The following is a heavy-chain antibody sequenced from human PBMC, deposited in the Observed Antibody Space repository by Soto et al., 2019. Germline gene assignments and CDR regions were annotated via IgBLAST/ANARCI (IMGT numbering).Heavy chain of an antibody. D-gene: IGHD3-9*01. V-gene: IGHV4-59*01. CDR1: GGSISSYY. J-gene: IGHJ4*02. Sequence: NPSETLSLTCTVSGGSISSYYWSWIRQPPGKGLEWIGYIYYSGSTNYNPSLKSRVTISVDTSKNQFSLKLSSVTAADTAVYYCARVGWRDYDILTGYYYFDYWGQGTLVTVSS. CDR3: ARVGWRDYDILTGYYYFDY. CDR2: IYYSGST.